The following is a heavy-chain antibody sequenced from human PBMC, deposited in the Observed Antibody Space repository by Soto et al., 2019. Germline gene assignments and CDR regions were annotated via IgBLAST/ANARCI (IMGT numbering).Heavy chain of an antibody. Sequence: ASVKVSCKTSGYIFTSYGISWVRQAPGQGLEWMGWISAYNGNTNYAQELQGRVTMTTDTSTSTAYMELRSLRADDTAVYYCARGGLWPPTRHFDPWGQGTLVTVSS. CDR1: GYIFTSYG. V-gene: IGHV1-18*01. CDR3: ARGGLWPPTRHFDP. CDR2: ISAYNGNT. D-gene: IGHD1-26*01. J-gene: IGHJ5*02.